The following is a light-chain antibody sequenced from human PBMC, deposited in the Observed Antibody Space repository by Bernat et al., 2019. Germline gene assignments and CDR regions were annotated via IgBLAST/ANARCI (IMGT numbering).Light chain of an antibody. V-gene: IGKV1-17*01. CDR3: LQHNNYPLT. CDR1: QGIRND. J-gene: IGKJ3*01. Sequence: DIQMTQSPSSLSASVGDRITITCRASQGIRNDLDWYQQKPGKAPKRLIYGASSLQSGVPSRFSGSGSGTEFTLTISSLQPEDFATYYCLQHNNYPLTFGPRTKVDIK. CDR2: GAS.